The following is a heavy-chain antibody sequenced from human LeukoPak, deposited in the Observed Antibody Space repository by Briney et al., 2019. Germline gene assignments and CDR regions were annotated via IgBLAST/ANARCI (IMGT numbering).Heavy chain of an antibody. CDR1: EFRFTNYW. CDR2: IDPSDSFT. D-gene: IGHD6-19*01. J-gene: IGHJ4*02. V-gene: IGHV5-10-1*01. Sequence: GESLKISCRGSEFRFTNYWINWVRQMPGSGLEWMGRIDPSDSFTNYSPSFQGHVTISADKSTNTAHLQWKNLEASDTAIYFCTRQQWLVSPFDYWGQGTLVIVSS. CDR3: TRQQWLVSPFDY.